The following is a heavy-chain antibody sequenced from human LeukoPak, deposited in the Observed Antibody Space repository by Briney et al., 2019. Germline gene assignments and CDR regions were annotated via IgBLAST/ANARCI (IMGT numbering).Heavy chain of an antibody. V-gene: IGHV3-7*01. J-gene: IGHJ1*01. Sequence: GSLRLSCVVSGFTFNKCWMNWVRQAPGKGLEWVAHINPDGRDKYYVDSVKGRFSIYRDNAENSMYLQMNSLRVEDTAVYYCTSWGDTTAEYFQRWGQGTLVTVSP. D-gene: IGHD2-21*02. CDR1: GFTFNKCW. CDR3: TSWGDTTAEYFQR. CDR2: INPDGRDK.